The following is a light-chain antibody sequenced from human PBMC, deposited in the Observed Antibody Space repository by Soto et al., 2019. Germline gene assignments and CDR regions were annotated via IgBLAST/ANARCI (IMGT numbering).Light chain of an antibody. Sequence: QSVLTQPPSVSGAPGQWVTISCTGSSSNIGAGYDVHWYQQLPGTAPKLLIYGNNNRPSGVPDRFSGSNSGTSASLAITGLQAEDEADYYCQSYDSSLSVVVFGGGTKLTVL. CDR2: GNN. CDR3: QSYDSSLSVVV. J-gene: IGLJ2*01. V-gene: IGLV1-40*01. CDR1: SSNIGAGYD.